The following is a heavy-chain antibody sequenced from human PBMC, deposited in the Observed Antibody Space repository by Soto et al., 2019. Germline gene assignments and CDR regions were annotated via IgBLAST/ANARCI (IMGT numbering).Heavy chain of an antibody. D-gene: IGHD2-15*01. V-gene: IGHV3-15*07. CDR1: GFTFSNAW. Sequence: PGGSLRLSCAASGFTFSNAWMNWVRQAPGKGLEWVGRIKSKTDGGTTDYAAPVKGRFTIPRDDSKNTLYLQMNSLKTEDTAVYYCTTPEPPTPYYYYGMDVWGQGTTVTVSS. CDR3: TTPEPPTPYYYYGMDV. CDR2: IKSKTDGGTT. J-gene: IGHJ6*02.